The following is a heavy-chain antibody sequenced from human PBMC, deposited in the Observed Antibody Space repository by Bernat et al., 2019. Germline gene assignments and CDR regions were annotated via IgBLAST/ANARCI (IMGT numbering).Heavy chain of an antibody. CDR2: FNSDGRST. CDR3: ARARYYDLIDY. Sequence: ELQLLESGGGLVRLGGSRGLPCEASEFTLTTYWITWVRKAPGKGLVWVSRFNSDGRSTTYADSVKGRFTISRDNAKNTVYLQMNSLRAEDTAVYYCARARYYDLIDYWGQGTLVTVSS. V-gene: IGHV3-74*01. D-gene: IGHD3-3*01. J-gene: IGHJ4*02. CDR1: EFTLTTYW.